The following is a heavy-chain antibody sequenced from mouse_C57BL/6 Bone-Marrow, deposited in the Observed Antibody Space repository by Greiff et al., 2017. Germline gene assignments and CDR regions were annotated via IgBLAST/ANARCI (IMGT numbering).Heavy chain of an antibody. J-gene: IGHJ3*01. D-gene: IGHD3-2*02. CDR3: ASRVASAGPAWFAY. CDR1: GYSITSDY. CDR2: ISYSGST. V-gene: IGHV3-8*01. Sequence: EVQLVESGPGLAKPSQTLSLTCSVTGYSITSDYWHWIRKFPGNKLEYMGYISYSGSTYYNPSLTSRIPLTRDTAKNQYYLELNSVTTEDTATYYLASRVASAGPAWFAYWGQGTLVTVSA.